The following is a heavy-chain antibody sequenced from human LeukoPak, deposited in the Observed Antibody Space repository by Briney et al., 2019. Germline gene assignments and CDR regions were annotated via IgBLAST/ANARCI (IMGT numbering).Heavy chain of an antibody. CDR3: ATSPPGGPIDN. Sequence: PGGSLRLSCAASGFTFSFYSMNWVRQTPGQGLEWVSIISRDSRTIFYADSVKGRFTVSRDNARNSLSLQMDSLRAEDTAVYYCATSPPGGPIDNWGQGTLVTVSS. CDR2: ISRDSRTI. CDR1: GFTFSFYS. J-gene: IGHJ4*02. V-gene: IGHV3-21*01. D-gene: IGHD3-16*01.